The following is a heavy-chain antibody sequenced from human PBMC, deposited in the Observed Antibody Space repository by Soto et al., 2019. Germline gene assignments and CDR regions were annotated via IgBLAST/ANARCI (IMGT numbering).Heavy chain of an antibody. CDR3: ARGADYYESSGYYPGYFDL. CDR1: GFTFSSYG. D-gene: IGHD3-22*01. J-gene: IGHJ2*01. Sequence: QVQLLESGGGVVQPGRSLRLSCAATGFTFSSYGMHWVRQAPGQGLEWVAAIWYDGSNKYYADSVKGRFTISRDNSKNTLDLQMNSLRAEDTAVYYCARGADYYESSGYYPGYFDLWGRGTLVTVSS. CDR2: IWYDGSNK. V-gene: IGHV3-33*01.